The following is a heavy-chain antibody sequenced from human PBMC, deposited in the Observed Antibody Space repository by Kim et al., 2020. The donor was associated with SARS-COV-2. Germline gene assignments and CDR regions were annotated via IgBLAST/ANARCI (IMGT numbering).Heavy chain of an antibody. CDR3: AKASLSSMVRGDYFDY. CDR2: LSGSGDNT. V-gene: IGHV3-23*01. Sequence: GSLRLSCSVSGFNFDSYAMTWVRQAPGKGLEWVSSLSGSGDNTYHADSVRGRFTISRDNSENTLYLQMNSLRVEDTALYYCAKASLSSMVRGDYFDYWGRGPLVTVSS. J-gene: IGHJ4*02. D-gene: IGHD3-10*01. CDR1: GFNFDSYA.